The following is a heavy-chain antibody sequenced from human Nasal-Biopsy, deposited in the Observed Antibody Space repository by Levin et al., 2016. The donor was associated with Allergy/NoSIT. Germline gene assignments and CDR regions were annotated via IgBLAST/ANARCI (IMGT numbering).Heavy chain of an antibody. J-gene: IGHJ4*02. CDR2: ISARLDNT. CDR1: GFSFNNYA. V-gene: IGHV3-23*01. Sequence: GESLKISCAASGFSFNNYAMSWVRRSPGRGLEWLSAISARLDNTYYAGSVKGRFTISRDNSKNTLFLQMNSLRADDTALYYCARDPAYLASSVFDYWGQGTLVTISS. D-gene: IGHD3-22*01. CDR3: ARDPAYLASSVFDY.